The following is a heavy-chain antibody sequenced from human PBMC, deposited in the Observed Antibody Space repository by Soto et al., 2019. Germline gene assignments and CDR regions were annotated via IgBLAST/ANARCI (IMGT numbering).Heavy chain of an antibody. CDR1: GYTFTSYG. CDR2: ISAYNGNT. Sequence: QVQLVQSGAEVKKPGASVKVSCKTSGYTFTSYGISWVRQAPGQGLEWMGWISAYNGNTNYAQKLQDRVTMTTDTSTTTAYMELRSLRSDDTAVYYCAREGVRPYYYYGMDVLGQGTTVTVSS. D-gene: IGHD3-16*01. CDR3: AREGVRPYYYYGMDV. V-gene: IGHV1-18*01. J-gene: IGHJ6*02.